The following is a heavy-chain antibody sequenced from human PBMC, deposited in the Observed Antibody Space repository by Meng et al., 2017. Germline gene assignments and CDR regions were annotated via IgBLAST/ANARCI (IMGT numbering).Heavy chain of an antibody. D-gene: IGHD2-15*01. V-gene: IGHV3-48*03. CDR3: AITPRLQQRGSGLGPSAFDI. Sequence: GESLKISCAASGFTFSSYEMNWVRQAPGKGLEWVSYISSSGSTIYYADSVKSRFTISRDNAKNSLYLQMNSLRAEDTAGYYCAITPRLQQRGSGLGPSAFDIWGQGTMVTVSS. CDR2: ISSSGSTI. CDR1: GFTFSSYE. J-gene: IGHJ3*02.